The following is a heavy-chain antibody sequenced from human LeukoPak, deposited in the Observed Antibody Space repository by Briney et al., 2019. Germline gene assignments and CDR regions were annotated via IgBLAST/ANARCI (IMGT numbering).Heavy chain of an antibody. CDR1: GFTFSSYW. J-gene: IGHJ3*02. CDR2: INSDGSST. CDR3: ARADSSRYSGSLYAFDI. Sequence: PGRSLRLSCAASGFTFSSYWMHWVRQAPGKGLVWVSRINSDGSSTSYADSVKGRFTISRDNAKNTLYLQMNSLRAEGPAVYYCARADSSRYSGSLYAFDIWGQGTMVTASS. V-gene: IGHV3-74*01. D-gene: IGHD1-26*01.